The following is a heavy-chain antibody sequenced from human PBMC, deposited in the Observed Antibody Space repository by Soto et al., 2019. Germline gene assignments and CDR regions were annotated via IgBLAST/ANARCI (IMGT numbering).Heavy chain of an antibody. V-gene: IGHV3-48*01. J-gene: IGHJ5*02. D-gene: IGHD6-19*01. CDR3: SKPRSSLQCPPFDP. CDR2: ISSSSSTI. CDR1: GFTFSSYI. Sequence: PGGYLRLSCAACGFTFSSYIMNWVRQAPGKGLEWVSYISSSSSTIYYADSVKGRFTISRDNAKNSLYLQMNSLRAEDTAVYYCSKPRSSLQCPPFDPCGHGRQVIVSS.